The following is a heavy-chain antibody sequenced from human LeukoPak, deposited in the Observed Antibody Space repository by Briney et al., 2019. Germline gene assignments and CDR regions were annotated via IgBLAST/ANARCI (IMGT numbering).Heavy chain of an antibody. CDR3: ARDSGFGELARF. Sequence: SETLSLTCTDSGGSLSSDHFYWSWIRQPAGMGLEWLGRIYSSVSTNYNPSLKSRVTISLDTSRKYFSLKLSSVTAADTAVYYCARDSGFGELARFWGQGTLVTVSS. V-gene: IGHV4-61*02. J-gene: IGHJ4*02. D-gene: IGHD3-10*01. CDR2: IYSSVST. CDR1: GGSLSSDHFY.